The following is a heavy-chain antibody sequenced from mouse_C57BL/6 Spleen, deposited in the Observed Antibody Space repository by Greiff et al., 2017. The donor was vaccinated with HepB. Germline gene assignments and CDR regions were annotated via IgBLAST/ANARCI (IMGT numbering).Heavy chain of an antibody. D-gene: IGHD1-1*01. CDR2: IDPEDGET. Sequence: EVQLQQSGAELVKPGASVKLSCTASGFNIKDYYMHWVKQRTEQGLEWIGRIDPEDGETKYAPQFQGKATRTADTSSNNAYLQLSSLTSEDTAVHYCARETYGSSPYWYFDGWGTGTTVTVSS. J-gene: IGHJ1*03. V-gene: IGHV14-2*01. CDR1: GFNIKDYY. CDR3: ARETYGSSPYWYFDG.